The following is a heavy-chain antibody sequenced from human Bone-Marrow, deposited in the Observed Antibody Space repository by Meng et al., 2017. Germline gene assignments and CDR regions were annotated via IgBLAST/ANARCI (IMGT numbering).Heavy chain of an antibody. CDR1: GGSFSDYY. D-gene: IGHD4-11*01. CDR2: INHSGST. V-gene: IGHV4-34*01. J-gene: IGHJ4*02. Sequence: QGLRKQGGEGLLKPSETLSLTCVVSGGSFSDYYWSWIRQPPGKGLEWIGEINHSGSTNYNPSLESRATISVDTSQNNLSLKLSSVTAADSAVYYCARGPTTMAHDFDYWGQGTLVTVSS. CDR3: ARGPTTMAHDFDY.